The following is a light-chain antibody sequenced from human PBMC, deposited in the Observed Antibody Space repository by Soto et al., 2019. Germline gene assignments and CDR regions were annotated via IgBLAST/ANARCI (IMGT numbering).Light chain of an antibody. CDR1: QIVLYSSNNKNY. J-gene: IGKJ4*01. Sequence: DIVMTQSPDSLAVSLGERATINCKSSQIVLYSSNNKNYLAWYQQKPGQPPKLLIYWASTRESGVPDRFSGSGSGADFTLTISSLQAEDVAVYYCQQYYSTPLTFGGGTTGDIK. CDR2: WAS. CDR3: QQYYSTPLT. V-gene: IGKV4-1*01.